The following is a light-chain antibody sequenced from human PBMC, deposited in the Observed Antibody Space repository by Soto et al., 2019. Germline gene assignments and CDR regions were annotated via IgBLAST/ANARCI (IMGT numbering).Light chain of an antibody. J-gene: IGKJ4*01. V-gene: IGKV1-5*01. CDR1: QSISSW. CDR3: QQYNSYPLT. CDR2: DAS. Sequence: DIQRTQSHYTLSASVGDRVTITCRASQSISSWLAWYQQKPGKAPKLLIYDASSLESGVPSRFSGSGSGTEFSLTISSLQPDDFATYYCQQYNSYPLTFGGGTKV.